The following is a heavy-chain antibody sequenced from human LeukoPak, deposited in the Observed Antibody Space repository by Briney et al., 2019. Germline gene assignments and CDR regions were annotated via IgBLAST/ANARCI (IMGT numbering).Heavy chain of an antibody. V-gene: IGHV3-74*01. D-gene: IGHD3-10*01. J-gene: IGHJ4*02. Sequence: GGSLRLSCAASGFTFSNYWMHWVRHAPGKGLVWVSRISSDGTNTNYADSVKGRFTISRDNAKNTLYLQMNSLRAEDTAVYYCVLLSLTPGWGQGTLVTVSS. CDR1: GFTFSNYW. CDR2: ISSDGTNT. CDR3: VLLSLTPG.